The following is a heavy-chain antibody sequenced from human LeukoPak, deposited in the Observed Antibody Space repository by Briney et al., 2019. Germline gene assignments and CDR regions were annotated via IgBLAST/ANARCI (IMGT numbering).Heavy chain of an antibody. V-gene: IGHV4-30-4*07. Sequence: SETLSLTCGVSGGSVSSGGYSWSWIRQPPGKGLEWIGYLYFTGNTYYNPSLKSRLTISVDTSKNQFSLRLSSVTAADTAVYYCARDNIVVVAATKAYYFDYWGQGTLVTVSS. D-gene: IGHD2-15*01. J-gene: IGHJ4*02. CDR2: LYFTGNT. CDR1: GGSVSSGGYS. CDR3: ARDNIVVVAATKAYYFDY.